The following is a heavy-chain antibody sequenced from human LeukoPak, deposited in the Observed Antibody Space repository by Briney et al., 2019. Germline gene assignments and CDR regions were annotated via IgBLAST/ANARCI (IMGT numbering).Heavy chain of an antibody. J-gene: IGHJ6*02. Sequence: GGSLRLSCAASGFTFSSYAMSWVRQAPGKGLEWVSAISGSGDGTYYADSVKGRFTISRDNSENTLYLQINSLRAEDTAVYYCAKDSRIAVAGTPVSWGMDVWGQGTTVTVSS. CDR2: ISGSGDGT. CDR3: AKDSRIAVAGTPVSWGMDV. CDR1: GFTFSSYA. V-gene: IGHV3-23*01. D-gene: IGHD6-19*01.